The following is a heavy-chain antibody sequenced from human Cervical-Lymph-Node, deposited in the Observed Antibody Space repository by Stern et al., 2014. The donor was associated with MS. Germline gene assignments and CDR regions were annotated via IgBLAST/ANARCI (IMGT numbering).Heavy chain of an antibody. D-gene: IGHD1-26*01. CDR3: ARDHLIVGAMDV. CDR1: GFTFSSYG. CDR2: IWYDGSNK. V-gene: IGHV3-33*01. Sequence: DQLVESGGGVVQPGRSLRLSCAASGFTFSSYGMHWVRQAPGQGLEWVAVIWYDGSNKYYADSVKGRFTISRDNSKNTLYLQMNSLRAEDTAVYYCARDHLIVGAMDVWGQGTTVTVSS. J-gene: IGHJ6*02.